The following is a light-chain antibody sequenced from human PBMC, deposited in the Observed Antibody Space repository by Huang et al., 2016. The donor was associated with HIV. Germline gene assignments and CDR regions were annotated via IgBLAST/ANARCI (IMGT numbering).Light chain of an antibody. J-gene: IGKJ2*01. CDR3: QQSAVTPRT. V-gene: IGKV1-39*01. CDR2: GAS. Sequence: DIQITQSPSSLSASVGDRVIITCRASQNINRYLNWYQQQPGKAPKLLIAGASKLQSGVPSSFSGSGSETHFTLAVSSLQPEDSATYYCQQSAVTPRTFGQGTKLEI. CDR1: QNINRY.